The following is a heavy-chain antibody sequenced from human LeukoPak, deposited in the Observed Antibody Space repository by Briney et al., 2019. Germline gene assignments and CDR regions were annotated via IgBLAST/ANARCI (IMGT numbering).Heavy chain of an antibody. Sequence: ASVKVSCKASGYSFTGYYIHRVRQAPGQGLELMGWMNPNSGATNYVQKFQGRVTMTRDTSISTAYMELSRLRSADAAVYFCARGLIRLGGAGNAGRYVDWLLPPLDYWGQGTLVSVSS. CDR2: MNPNSGAT. J-gene: IGHJ4*02. D-gene: IGHD3-9*01. CDR1: GYSFTGYY. V-gene: IGHV1-2*02. CDR3: ARGLIRLGGAGNAGRYVDWLLPPLDY.